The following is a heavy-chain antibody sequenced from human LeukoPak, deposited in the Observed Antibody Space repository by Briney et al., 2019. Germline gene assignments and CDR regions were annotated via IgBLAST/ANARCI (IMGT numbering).Heavy chain of an antibody. CDR2: IKQDGSEK. CDR1: GFTFSSYW. CDR3: ARGYLAGIDY. Sequence: GGSLRLSCAASGFTFSSYWMNWVRQAPGKGLEWVANIKQDGSEKHYVDSVKGRFTISRDNAKNSLYLQMSSLRAEDTAVYHCARGYLAGIDYWGQGTLVTVSS. D-gene: IGHD1-14*01. J-gene: IGHJ4*02. V-gene: IGHV3-7*01.